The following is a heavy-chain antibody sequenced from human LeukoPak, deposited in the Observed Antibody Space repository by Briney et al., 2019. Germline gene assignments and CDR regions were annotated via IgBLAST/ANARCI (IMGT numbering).Heavy chain of an antibody. D-gene: IGHD3-22*01. V-gene: IGHV5-51*01. CDR2: IYPSDSDT. CDR3: ARRDYYDRTGYYKL. J-gene: IGHJ4*02. Sequence: GESLKISCQGSGFSFTSYWIGWVRQMPGKGLEWMWIIYPSDSDTRYSTSFQGQVTMSADKSISTAYLQWSSLKASDSAMYYCARRDYYDRTGYYKLWGQGTPVTVSS. CDR1: GFSFTSYW.